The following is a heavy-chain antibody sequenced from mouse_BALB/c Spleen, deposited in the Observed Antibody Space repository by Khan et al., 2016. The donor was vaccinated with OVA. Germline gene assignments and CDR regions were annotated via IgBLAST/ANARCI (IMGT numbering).Heavy chain of an antibody. V-gene: IGHV1-26*01. CDR3: ARAYDFFAY. CDR1: GYSFTGYY. CDR2: INPNTGNT. Sequence: VRLQQSGPDLVKPGASVKMSCKASGYSFTGYYMNWVKQSHGKSLECIGRINPNTGNTNYNQKFKGKVVFIVDTSSSTVYMELRSLTSEDSAVYYCARAYDFFAYWGQGTLVTVSS. D-gene: IGHD2-14*01. J-gene: IGHJ3*01.